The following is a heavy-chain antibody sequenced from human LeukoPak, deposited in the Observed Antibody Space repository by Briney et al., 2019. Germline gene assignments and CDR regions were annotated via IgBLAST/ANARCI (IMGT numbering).Heavy chain of an antibody. CDR1: GFTFSYYY. V-gene: IGHV3-11*01. CDR2: IRSSRSTI. CDR3: ARPGYSSGWTFDY. D-gene: IGHD6-19*01. Sequence: GGALRLSCATSGFTFSYYYMSWIRQAQGKVLEMVSYIRSSRSTIYYADSMKHRFTSSSDNDNKSLYVQMNLLRAEDTAVYYCARPGYSSGWTFDYWDQGTLVIVSS. J-gene: IGHJ4*02.